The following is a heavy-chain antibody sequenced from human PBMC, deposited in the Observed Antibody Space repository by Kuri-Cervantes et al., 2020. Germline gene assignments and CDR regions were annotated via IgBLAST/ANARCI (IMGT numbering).Heavy chain of an antibody. CDR3: ARGFHGGAAAATDYFDY. Sequence: LRLSCAVSGGSISSGAYSWSWIRQPPGKGLEWIGEINHSGSTNYNPSLKSRVTISVDTSKNQSSLKLSSVTAADTAVYYCARGFHGGAAAATDYFDYWGQGTLVTVSS. V-gene: IGHV4-30-2*01. D-gene: IGHD6-13*01. CDR2: INHSGST. CDR1: GGSISSGAYS. J-gene: IGHJ4*02.